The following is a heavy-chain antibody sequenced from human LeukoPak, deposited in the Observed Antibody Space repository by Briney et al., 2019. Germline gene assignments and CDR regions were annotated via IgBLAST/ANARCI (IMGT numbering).Heavy chain of an antibody. CDR2: IYYRSRWHY. Sequence: SQTLSLTCAISGDSVSSNSGSWSWIRQSPSRGPEWLGRIYYRSRWHYEYAVSVQNRISISPDTTTNQFSLQLNSMSPDDSAVYYCVSGGDWAFGWYFDVWGRGALVTVSS. D-gene: IGHD6-25*01. J-gene: IGHJ2*01. CDR3: VSGGDWAFGWYFDV. CDR1: GDSVSSNSGS. V-gene: IGHV6-1*01.